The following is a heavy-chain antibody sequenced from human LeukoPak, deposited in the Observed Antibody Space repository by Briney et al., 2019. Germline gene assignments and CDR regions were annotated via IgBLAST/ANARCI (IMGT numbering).Heavy chain of an antibody. CDR1: GYTFIDYY. CDR2: INSNSGGT. J-gene: IGHJ4*02. D-gene: IGHD1-14*01. V-gene: IGHV1-2*02. Sequence: RASVKVPCKASGYTFIDYYIHWVRQAPGQGLEWMGWINSNSGGTNYAQKFQGRVTMTRDTSISTAYMELSRLRSDDTAVYYCVRQVSDYWGQGTLVTVSS. CDR3: VRQVSDY.